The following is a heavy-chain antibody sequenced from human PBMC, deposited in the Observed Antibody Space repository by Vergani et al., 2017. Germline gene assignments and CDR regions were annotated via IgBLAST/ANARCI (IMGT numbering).Heavy chain of an antibody. V-gene: IGHV1-69*12. Sequence: QVQLVQSGAEVKKPGSSVKVSCKASGGTFSSYAISWVRQAPGQGLELMGGIIPIFGTAHYAQKFQGRVTITADESTSTAYMELSSLRSEDTAVYYCARGGXVAAGKFYYYGMDVWGQGTTVTVSS. CDR1: GGTFSSYA. CDR3: ARGGXVAAGKFYYYGMDV. CDR2: IIPIFGTA. J-gene: IGHJ6*02. D-gene: IGHD6-13*01.